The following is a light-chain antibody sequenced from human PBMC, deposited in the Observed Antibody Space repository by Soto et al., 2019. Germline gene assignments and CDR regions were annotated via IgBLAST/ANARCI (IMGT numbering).Light chain of an antibody. CDR1: QSLVSSNGNTF. Sequence: DVVMTQSPLSLPVTLGQPASISCRSSQSLVSSNGNTFLIWFQQRPGQSPRRLIYKVSNRDSAVPGRFTGRGFGTDFTLEIRRVEAEDVGGYYCMQATHWPWTFGQGTKVEIK. CDR2: KVS. J-gene: IGKJ1*01. CDR3: MQATHWPWT. V-gene: IGKV2-30*01.